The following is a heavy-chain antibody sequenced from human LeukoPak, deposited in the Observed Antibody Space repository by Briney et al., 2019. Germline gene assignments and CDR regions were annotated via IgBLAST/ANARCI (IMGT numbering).Heavy chain of an antibody. CDR1: GFTFSDYY. V-gene: IGHV3-11*01. J-gene: IGHJ3*02. CDR3: ARDNLDSSAYKDAFDI. Sequence: GGSLRLSCAASGFTFSDYYMSWIRQAPGKGLEWVSYISSSGSTIYYADSVMGRFTISRDNAKNSLYLQMNSLRAEDTAVYYCARDNLDSSAYKDAFDIWGQGTMVTVSS. D-gene: IGHD3-22*01. CDR2: ISSSGSTI.